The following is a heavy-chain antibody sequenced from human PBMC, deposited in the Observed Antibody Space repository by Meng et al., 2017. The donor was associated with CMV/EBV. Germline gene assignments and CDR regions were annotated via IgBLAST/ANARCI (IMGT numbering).Heavy chain of an antibody. CDR1: VGSFGVYY. V-gene: IGHV4-34*01. Sequence: SEDLSLPCQYDVGSFGVYYWSCIRQPPGKGLGWIGEINQSGSTNYNPSLKSRVTISVDTSKNQFSLKLSSVTAADTAVYYCARAKIMYYYDSSGYYYDYWGQGTLVTVSS. CDR2: INQSGST. D-gene: IGHD3-22*01. J-gene: IGHJ4*02. CDR3: ARAKIMYYYDSSGYYYDY.